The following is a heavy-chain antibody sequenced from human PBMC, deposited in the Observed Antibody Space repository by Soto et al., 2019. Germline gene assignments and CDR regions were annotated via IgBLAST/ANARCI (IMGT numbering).Heavy chain of an antibody. V-gene: IGHV4-39*01. Sequence: SETLSLTCTVSGSSINSSGYYWGWIRQPPGKGLEWIGSMFYGVSTYYNPSLKSRVTVSVDTSKNQFSLDLRSVTAADTAVYYCARLPSRHLVDYWGQGTLVTVSS. CDR2: MFYGVST. J-gene: IGHJ4*02. CDR1: GSSINSSGYY. CDR3: ARLPSRHLVDY. D-gene: IGHD3-3*02.